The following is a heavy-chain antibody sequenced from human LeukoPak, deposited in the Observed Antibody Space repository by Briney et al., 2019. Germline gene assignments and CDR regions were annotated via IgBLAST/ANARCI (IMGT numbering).Heavy chain of an antibody. D-gene: IGHD6-19*01. Sequence: GESLQISCKASGYSFSSYWIGWVRQLPGKGLEWMGTIYPGDSDTKYSPSFQGQVTISADKSISTAYLQWSSLKASDTAMYYCATRRGLADPGAMDVWGQGTTVTVSS. CDR2: IYPGDSDT. V-gene: IGHV5-51*01. CDR1: GYSFSSYW. J-gene: IGHJ6*02. CDR3: ATRRGLADPGAMDV.